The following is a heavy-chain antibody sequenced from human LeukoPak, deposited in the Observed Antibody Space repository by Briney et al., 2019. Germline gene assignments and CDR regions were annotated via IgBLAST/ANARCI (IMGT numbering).Heavy chain of an antibody. CDR1: GYTFTGYY. V-gene: IGHV1-2*02. CDR3: ARGRNKLWSKYYYYGMDV. Sequence: GASVKVSCKASGYTFTGYYMHWVRQAPGQGLEWMGWINPNSGGTNYAQKFQGRVTMTRDTSISTAYMELSRLRSDDTAVYYCARGRNKLWSKYYYYGMDVWGQGTTVTVSS. CDR2: INPNSGGT. D-gene: IGHD5-18*01. J-gene: IGHJ6*02.